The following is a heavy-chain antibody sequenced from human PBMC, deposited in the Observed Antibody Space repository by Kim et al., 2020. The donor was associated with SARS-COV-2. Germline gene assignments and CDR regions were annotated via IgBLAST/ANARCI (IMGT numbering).Heavy chain of an antibody. D-gene: IGHD2-2*02. V-gene: IGHV1-69*13. Sequence: SVKVSCKASGGTFSSYAISWVRQAPGQGLEWMGGIIPIFGTANYAQKFQGRVTITADESTSTAYMELSSLRSEDTAVYYCASPGKDIVVVPAAIPPYYYYYGMDVGGPGTTVTVSS. CDR3: ASPGKDIVVVPAAIPPYYYYYGMDV. J-gene: IGHJ6*02. CDR1: GGTFSSYA. CDR2: IIPIFGTA.